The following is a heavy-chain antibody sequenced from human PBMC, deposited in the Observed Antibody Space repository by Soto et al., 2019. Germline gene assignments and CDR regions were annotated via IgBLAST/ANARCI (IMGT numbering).Heavy chain of an antibody. CDR1: GDSITDYE. CDR3: ARGFWGSLEV. V-gene: IGHV4-59*01. CDR2: VSGTGRT. J-gene: IGHJ6*02. D-gene: IGHD2-15*01. Sequence: AETLSLTCAVSGDSITDYEWGWIRQPPGRGLEWIGYVSGTGRTNHLNPSLKPRVTMLRDTSESQVSLKLSCVTAAETAVYYCARGFWGSLEVWGQGITVTVSS.